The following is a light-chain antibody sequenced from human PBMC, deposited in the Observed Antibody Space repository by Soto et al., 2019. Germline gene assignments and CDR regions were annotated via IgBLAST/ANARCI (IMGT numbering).Light chain of an antibody. CDR1: QSVPRSY. J-gene: IGKJ1*01. Sequence: EVVMTQSPATLSVSPGERATLSCRASQSVPRSYLAWYQQKPGQTPRLLIYDTSSRATGIPARFSGSGSGTDFALSISSLEPEDSAVYYCQQRTNWPWTFGQGTKVDIK. CDR2: DTS. V-gene: IGKV3D-20*02. CDR3: QQRTNWPWT.